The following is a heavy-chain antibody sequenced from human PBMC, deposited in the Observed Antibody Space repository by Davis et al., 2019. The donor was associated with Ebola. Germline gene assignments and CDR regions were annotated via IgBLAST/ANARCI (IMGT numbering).Heavy chain of an antibody. J-gene: IGHJ3*02. V-gene: IGHV1-46*01. D-gene: IGHD6-19*01. Sequence: ASVKVSCKGSGYNFPNYQVHWMRQAPGQGPEWVGIITPSSGSTSYSQNFRGRLTMTADPSTSTLYMELSSLRYEDTAVYYCARDFAVLVAGTSAGGFDMWGQGTMVTVSS. CDR2: ITPSSGST. CDR1: GYNFPNYQ. CDR3: ARDFAVLVAGTSAGGFDM.